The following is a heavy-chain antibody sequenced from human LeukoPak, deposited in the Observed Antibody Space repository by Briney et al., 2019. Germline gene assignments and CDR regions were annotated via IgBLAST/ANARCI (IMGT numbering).Heavy chain of an antibody. CDR3: AREGCSSTNCHVLGDGNWFDP. CDR2: INPNSGGT. J-gene: IGHJ5*02. D-gene: IGHD2-2*01. V-gene: IGHV1-2*02. CDR1: GYTFTGYY. Sequence: ASVKVSCKASGYTFTGYYMHWVRQAPGQGLEWMGWINPNSGGTNYAQKFQGGVTMTRDTSISTAYMELSRLRSDDTAGYYCAREGCSSTNCHVLGDGNWFDPWGQGTLVSVSS.